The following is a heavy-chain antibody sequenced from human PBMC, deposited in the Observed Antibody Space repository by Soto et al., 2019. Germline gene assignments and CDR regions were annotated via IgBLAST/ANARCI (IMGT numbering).Heavy chain of an antibody. Sequence: VSLRLSCAASGXTFSSYTMSWVRQAPGKGLEWVSAISGSGGRTYYADSVNGRFTISRDNSKNTLYLKMNSLRAEDTAVYYCPKDFVPENILADYYYYGMDVWGQGTTVTVSS. V-gene: IGHV3-23*01. CDR1: GXTFSSYT. CDR3: PKDFVPENILADYYYYGMDV. CDR2: ISGSGGRT. D-gene: IGHD3-10*02. J-gene: IGHJ6*02.